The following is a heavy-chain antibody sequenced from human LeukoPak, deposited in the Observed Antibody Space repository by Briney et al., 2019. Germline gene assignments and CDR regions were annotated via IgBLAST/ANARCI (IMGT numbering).Heavy chain of an antibody. V-gene: IGHV7-4-1*02. CDR1: GYTFTSYA. D-gene: IGHD3-9*01. CDR2: INTNTGNP. J-gene: IGHJ6*02. CDR3: ARAPPDILILGYYYYGMDV. Sequence: ASVKVSCKASGYTFTSYAMNWVRQAPGQGLEWMGLINTNTGNPTYAQGFTGRFVFSLDTSVSTAYLQISSLKAEDTAVYYCARAPPDILILGYYYYGMDVWGQGTTVTVSS.